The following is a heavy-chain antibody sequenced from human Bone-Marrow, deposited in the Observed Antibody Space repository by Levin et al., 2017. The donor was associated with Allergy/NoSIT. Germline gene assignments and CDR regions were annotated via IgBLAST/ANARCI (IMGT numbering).Heavy chain of an antibody. CDR1: GFTFSSYS. Sequence: AGGSLRLSCAASGFTFSSYSMNWVRQAPGKGLEWVSSISSSSSYIYYADSVKGRFTISRDNAKNSLYLQMNSLRAEDTAVYYCARGIAVAIVSAFDIWGQGTMVTVSS. D-gene: IGHD6-19*01. V-gene: IGHV3-21*01. CDR2: ISSSSSYI. J-gene: IGHJ3*02. CDR3: ARGIAVAIVSAFDI.